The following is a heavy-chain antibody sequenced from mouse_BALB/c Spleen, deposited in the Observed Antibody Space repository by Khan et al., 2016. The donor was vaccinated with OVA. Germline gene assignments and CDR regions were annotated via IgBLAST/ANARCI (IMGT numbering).Heavy chain of an antibody. V-gene: IGHV5-6*01. Sequence: EVELVESEGDLVKPGGSLKLSCAASGFTFSSYSMSWVRQTPDKRLDWVASISSGGDYTYYPDSVKGRFTISRDNAKNTLYVQMSDLKEEDTAMYYCADHLTGSFDYWGQGTLVTVSA. J-gene: IGHJ3*01. CDR1: GFTFSSYS. CDR2: ISSGGDYT. CDR3: ADHLTGSFDY. D-gene: IGHD4-1*01.